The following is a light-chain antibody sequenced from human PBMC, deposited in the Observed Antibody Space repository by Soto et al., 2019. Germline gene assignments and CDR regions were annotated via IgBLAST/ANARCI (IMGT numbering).Light chain of an antibody. CDR3: SSYTSSSTVV. V-gene: IGLV2-14*01. CDR2: DVS. CDR1: SSDVGGYNY. Sequence: QSALTQPASVSGSLGQSIIISCTGTSSDVGGYNYVSWYQQHPGKAPKLMICDVSNRPSGVSNRFSGSKSDNTASLTISGLQAEDEADYYCSSYTSSSTVVFGGGTKLTVL. J-gene: IGLJ2*01.